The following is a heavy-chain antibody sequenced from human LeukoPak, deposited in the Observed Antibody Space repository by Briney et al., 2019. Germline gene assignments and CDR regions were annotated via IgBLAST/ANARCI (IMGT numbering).Heavy chain of an antibody. CDR1: SFTLSTYA. CDR2: TSSSDAGT. V-gene: IGHV3-23*01. CDR3: AKAPVTSCRGAYCYPFDS. Sequence: GGSLRLSCAASSFTLSTYAMSWVRQTPGKGLEWVAATSSSDAGTYHADSVRGRFTISRANSKNTLYLQMNSLRAEDAAVYFCAKAPVTSCRGAYCYPFDSWGQGTLVTVSS. D-gene: IGHD2-21*01. J-gene: IGHJ4*02.